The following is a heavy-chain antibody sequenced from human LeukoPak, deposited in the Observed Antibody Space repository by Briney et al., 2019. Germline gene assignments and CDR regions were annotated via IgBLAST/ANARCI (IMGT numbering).Heavy chain of an antibody. CDR3: ASDGPGGWEAFDI. V-gene: IGHV3-11*01. J-gene: IGHJ3*02. CDR1: GVTFSDYY. Sequence: PGGSLRRSCAASGVTFSDYYTSWIRQAPGKGLEWVSYISSSGSTIYYADSVKGRFTISRDNAKNSLYLQMNSLRAEDTAVYYCASDGPGGWEAFDIWGQGTMVTVSS. CDR2: ISSSGSTI. D-gene: IGHD1-26*01.